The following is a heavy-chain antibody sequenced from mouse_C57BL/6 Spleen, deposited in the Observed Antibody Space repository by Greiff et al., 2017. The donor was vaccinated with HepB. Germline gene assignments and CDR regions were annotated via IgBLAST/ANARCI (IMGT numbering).Heavy chain of an antibody. J-gene: IGHJ3*01. D-gene: IGHD2-12*01. CDR1: GYTFTSYW. V-gene: IGHV1-55*01. Sequence: VQLQQPGAELVKPGASVKLSCKASGYTFTSYWIPWVKQRPGQGLEWIGDIYPGSGSTNYNEKFKSKATLTVDTSSSTAYMQLSSLTSEDSAVYYCARFSNPSVTWFAYWGQGTLVTVSA. CDR2: IYPGSGST. CDR3: ARFSNPSVTWFAY.